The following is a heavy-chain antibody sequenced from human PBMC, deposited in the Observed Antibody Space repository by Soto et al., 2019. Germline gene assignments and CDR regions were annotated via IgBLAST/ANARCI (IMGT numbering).Heavy chain of an antibody. J-gene: IGHJ6*02. V-gene: IGHV4-31*03. Sequence: QVQLQESGPGLVKPSQTLSLTCTVSGGSISTGGYYWSWIRHHPGKGLEWIGYIYDSGSTDYSPSLNGRVAIAXXTXKXXLSLKVTSVTAADTAVYYCVRVLRATVTTYYGLDVWGQGTTVTVSS. D-gene: IGHD4-17*01. CDR1: GGSISTGGYY. CDR2: IYDSGST. CDR3: VRVLRATVTTYYGLDV.